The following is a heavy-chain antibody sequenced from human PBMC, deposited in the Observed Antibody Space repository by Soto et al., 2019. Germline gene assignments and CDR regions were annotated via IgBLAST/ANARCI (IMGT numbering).Heavy chain of an antibody. V-gene: IGHV1-3*01. CDR3: ARHQFDS. CDR2: INAGNGYT. J-gene: IGHJ4*02. Sequence: QVQLVQSGAEVKKPGASVKVSCKASGYILTTYAMHWVRQAPGQRLEWMGWINAGNGYTKYSQKFQGRVTITRDTSASTAYMELSSLKSEDTALYYCARHQFDSWGQGTLVTVSS. CDR1: GYILTTYA.